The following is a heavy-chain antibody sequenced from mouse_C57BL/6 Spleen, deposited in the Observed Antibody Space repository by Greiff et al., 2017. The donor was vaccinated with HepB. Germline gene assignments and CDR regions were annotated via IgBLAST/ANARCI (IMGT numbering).Heavy chain of an antibody. J-gene: IGHJ2*01. CDR3: ARDRGYGLDY. V-gene: IGHV5-4*01. D-gene: IGHD1-1*01. CDR1: GFTFSSYA. CDR2: ISDGGSYT. Sequence: EVQVVESGGGLVKPGGSLKLSCAASGFTFSSYAMSWVRQTPEKRLEWVATISDGGSYTYYPDNVKGRFTISRDNAKNNLYLQMSHLKSEDTAMYYCARDRGYGLDYWGQGTTLTVSS.